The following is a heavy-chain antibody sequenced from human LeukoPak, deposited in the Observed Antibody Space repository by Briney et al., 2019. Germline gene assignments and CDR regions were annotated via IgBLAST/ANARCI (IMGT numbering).Heavy chain of an antibody. Sequence: ASVKVSCKASGYTFTGYYIYWVRQAPGQGLEWMGRINPNSGGTNYAQKFQGRVSMTRDTSISTAYLELNRLRSDDTAVYYCAREAWELRYFDFWGQGTLVTVSS. V-gene: IGHV1-2*06. CDR3: AREAWELRYFDF. CDR1: GYTFTGYY. CDR2: INPNSGGT. D-gene: IGHD1-26*01. J-gene: IGHJ4*02.